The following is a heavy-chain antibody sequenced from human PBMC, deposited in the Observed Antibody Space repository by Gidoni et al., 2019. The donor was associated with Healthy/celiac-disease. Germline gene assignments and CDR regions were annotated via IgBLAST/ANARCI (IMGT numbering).Heavy chain of an antibody. V-gene: IGHV1-2*02. CDR1: GYTFTGYY. J-gene: IGHJ6*02. CDR2: INPNSGGT. Sequence: QVQLVQSGAAVKKPGASVKVSCKASGYTFTGYYMHWVRQAPGQGLEWMGWINPNSGGTNYAQKFQGRVTMTRDTSISTAYMELSRLRSDDTAVYYCARESRRVGATTHRTTYGMDVWGQGTTVTVSS. D-gene: IGHD1-26*01. CDR3: ARESRRVGATTHRTTYGMDV.